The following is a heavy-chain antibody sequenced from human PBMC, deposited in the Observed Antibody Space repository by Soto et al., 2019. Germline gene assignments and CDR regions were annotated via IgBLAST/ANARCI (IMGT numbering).Heavy chain of an antibody. V-gene: IGHV3-7*01. CDR2: IKQDGSEK. D-gene: IGHD4-4*01. CDR3: AREGYSNYDFYYLYMNA. Sequence: GGSLRLSCAASGFTFSSYWMSWVRQAPGKGLEWVANIKQDGSEKYYVDSVKGRFTISRDNAKNSLYLQMNSLRAEDTAVYYCAREGYSNYDFYYLYMNAWGKGTTVTVSS. CDR1: GFTFSSYW. J-gene: IGHJ6*03.